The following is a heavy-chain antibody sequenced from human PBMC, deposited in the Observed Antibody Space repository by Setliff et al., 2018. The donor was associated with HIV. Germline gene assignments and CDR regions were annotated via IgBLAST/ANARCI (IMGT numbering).Heavy chain of an antibody. D-gene: IGHD3-16*02. CDR3: ARDRPNYRYTRNDAFDI. Sequence: GASVKVSCKASVYTFTSYYMHWVRQAPGQGLEWMGIINPSGGSTSYAQKFQGRVTMTRDTSTSTVYMELSSLRSEDTAVYYCARDRPNYRYTRNDAFDIWGQGTMVTVSS. J-gene: IGHJ3*02. CDR1: VYTFTSYY. V-gene: IGHV1-46*01. CDR2: INPSGGST.